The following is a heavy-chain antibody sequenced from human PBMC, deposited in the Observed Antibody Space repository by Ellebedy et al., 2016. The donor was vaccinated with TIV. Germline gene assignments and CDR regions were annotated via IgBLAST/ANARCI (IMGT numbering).Heavy chain of an antibody. CDR3: ARLRQSRDRSHWYFDL. J-gene: IGHJ2*01. D-gene: IGHD1-14*01. V-gene: IGHV4-39*07. CDR2: IYFSGNT. CDR1: GDSISDSAFY. Sequence: SETLSLXCTVSGDSISDSAFYWGWIRQSPGKGLEWIGNIYFSGNTYYNPSLRSRVTMSVDASTTQLSLNLSSVTAADTAVYFCARLRQSRDRSHWYFDLWGRGTLVTVSS.